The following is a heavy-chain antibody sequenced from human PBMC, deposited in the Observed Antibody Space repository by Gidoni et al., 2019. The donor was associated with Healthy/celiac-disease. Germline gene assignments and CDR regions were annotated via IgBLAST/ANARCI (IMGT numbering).Heavy chain of an antibody. Sequence: QVQLVESGGGVVQPGRSLRLACAASGFTFSSYGMPWVRQAPGKGLEWVAVIWYDGSNKYYADSVKGRFTISRDNSKNTLYLQMNSLRAEDTAVYYCARDSKGGSGWLFDYWGQGTLVTVSS. J-gene: IGHJ4*02. D-gene: IGHD6-19*01. V-gene: IGHV3-33*01. CDR2: IWYDGSNK. CDR3: ARDSKGGSGWLFDY. CDR1: GFTFSSYG.